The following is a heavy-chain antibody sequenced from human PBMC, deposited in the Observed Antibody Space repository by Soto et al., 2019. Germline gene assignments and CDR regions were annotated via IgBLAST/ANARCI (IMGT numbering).Heavy chain of an antibody. CDR1: GFTFRSYV. J-gene: IGHJ4*02. CDR3: ARWGTTGGLDV. CDR2: TSYDGSNN. V-gene: IGHV3-33*05. D-gene: IGHD3-16*01. Sequence: QVQLVESGGGVVQPGTSLRLSCVGSGFTFRSYVIHWVRQAPGKGLEWVALTSYDGSNNFYGDSVNGRFTISRHNSRNTVELQMDRLRFEDTALYYCARWGTTGGLDVWGQGTLVSVSS.